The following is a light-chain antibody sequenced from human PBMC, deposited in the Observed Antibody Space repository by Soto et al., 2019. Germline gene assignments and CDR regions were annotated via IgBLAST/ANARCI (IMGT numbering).Light chain of an antibody. CDR3: AAWDDSLNVYV. J-gene: IGLJ1*01. CDR1: SSNIRHNA. CDR2: YDD. V-gene: IGLV1-36*01. Sequence: QSVLTQPPSVSEAPRQRVTISCSGSSSNIRHNAVNWYQQLPGEAPKLLIYYDDLLPSGVSDRFSGSKSGTSASLAISGLQSEDEADYYCAAWDDSLNVYVFGTGTKLTVL.